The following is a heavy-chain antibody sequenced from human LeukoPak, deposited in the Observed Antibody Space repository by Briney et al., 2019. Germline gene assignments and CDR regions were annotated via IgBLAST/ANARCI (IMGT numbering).Heavy chain of an antibody. CDR1: GFTFSTYT. CDR2: ISSSSSYI. V-gene: IGHV3-21*01. Sequence: PGGSLRLSCAASGFTFSTYTMNWVRQAPGKGLEWVSSISSSSSYIYYADSVKGRCTISRDNAKNSLYLQMNSLRAEDTAVYYCASRYGSGSFYWGQGTLVTVSS. D-gene: IGHD3-10*01. CDR3: ASRYGSGSFY. J-gene: IGHJ4*02.